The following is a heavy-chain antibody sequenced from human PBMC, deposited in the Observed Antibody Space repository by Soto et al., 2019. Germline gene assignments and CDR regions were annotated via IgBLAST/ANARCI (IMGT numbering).Heavy chain of an antibody. CDR2: INHSGST. CDR3: ARGRIAIAGTWGTYFHYGLDV. J-gene: IGHJ6*02. Sequence: QVQLQQWGAGLLKPSETLSLSCAVYGGSFSGYYWSWIRQPTGQGLEWIGEINHSGSTNYNPSLKSRVTMSVDTPKNQFSLILSSVTASDTAVYYCARGRIAIAGTWGTYFHYGLDVCGQGTTVTVSS. D-gene: IGHD6-13*01. CDR1: GGSFSGYY. V-gene: IGHV4-34*02.